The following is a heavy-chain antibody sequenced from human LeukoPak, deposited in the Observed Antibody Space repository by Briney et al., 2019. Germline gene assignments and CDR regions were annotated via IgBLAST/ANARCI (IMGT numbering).Heavy chain of an antibody. J-gene: IGHJ6*02. CDR1: GFTVSSNY. D-gene: IGHD2-15*01. CDR3: ARRLGYCSGGSCYSPKYYYGMDV. Sequence: GRSLRLSCAASGFTVSSNYMSWVRQAPGKGLEWVSSISSSSSYIYYADSVKGRFTISRDNAKNSLYLQINSLRAEDTAVYYCARRLGYCSGGSCYSPKYYYGMDVWGQGTTVTVSS. CDR2: ISSSSSYI. V-gene: IGHV3-21*01.